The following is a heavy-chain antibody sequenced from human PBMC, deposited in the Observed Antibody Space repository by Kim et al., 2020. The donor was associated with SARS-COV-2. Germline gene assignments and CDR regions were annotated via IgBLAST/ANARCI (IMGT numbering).Heavy chain of an antibody. V-gene: IGHV3-23*01. CDR3: AKAPMVRGVINFFDY. J-gene: IGHJ4*02. Sequence: DSVKGRFTLSRDNSTNTLYLQMNSLRAEDTAVYYCAKAPMVRGVINFFDYWGQGTLVTVSS. D-gene: IGHD3-10*01.